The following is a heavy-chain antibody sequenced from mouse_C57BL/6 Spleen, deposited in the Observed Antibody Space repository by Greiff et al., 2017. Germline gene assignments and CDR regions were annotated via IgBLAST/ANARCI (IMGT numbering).Heavy chain of an antibody. V-gene: IGHV1-7*01. J-gene: IGHJ1*03. CDR3: ARGLDWYFDV. CDR1: GYTFTSYW. CDR2: INPSSGYT. Sequence: QVQLQQSGAELAKPGASVKLSCTASGYTFTSYWMHWVKQRPGQGLEWIGYINPSSGYTKYNQKFKDKATLTVDKSSSTAYMQLSSLTSEDSAVYYCARGLDWYFDVWGTGTTVTVSS. D-gene: IGHD3-1*01.